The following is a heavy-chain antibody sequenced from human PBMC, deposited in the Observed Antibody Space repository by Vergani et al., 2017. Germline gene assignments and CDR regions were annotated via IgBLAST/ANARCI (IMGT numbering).Heavy chain of an antibody. CDR1: GYSISSGYY. CDR3: ARLRDFWSGYYTGSDAFDI. D-gene: IGHD3-3*01. CDR2: IYHSGST. J-gene: IGHJ3*02. V-gene: IGHV4-38-2*01. Sequence: VQLVESGGGLVQPGGSLRLSCAASGYSISSGYYWGWIRQPPGKGLEWIGSIYHSGSTYYNPSLKSRVTISVDTSKNQFSLKLSSVTAADTAVYYCARLRDFWSGYYTGSDAFDIWGQGTMVTVS.